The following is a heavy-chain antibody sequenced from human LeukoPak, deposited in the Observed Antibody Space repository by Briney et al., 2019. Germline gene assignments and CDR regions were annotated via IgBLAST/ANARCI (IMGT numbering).Heavy chain of an antibody. V-gene: IGHV3-33*01. J-gene: IGHJ4*02. CDR1: GFTFSSYG. CDR2: IWYDGSNK. Sequence: PGRSLRLSCAASGFTFSSYGMHWVRQAPGKGLEWVAVIWYDGSNKYYADSVKGRFTISRDNSKNTLYLQMNSLRAEDTAVYYCARDADGTRYTFDFWGRGTLVTVSS. D-gene: IGHD2-2*02. CDR3: ARDADGTRYTFDF.